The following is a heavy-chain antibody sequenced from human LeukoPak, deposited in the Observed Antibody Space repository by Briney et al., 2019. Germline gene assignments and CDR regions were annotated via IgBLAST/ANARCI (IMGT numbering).Heavy chain of an antibody. D-gene: IGHD3-10*01. CDR3: ARSRQASGLLSS. CDR1: GGAISSGGYS. V-gene: IGHV4-30-2*06. Sequence: SQTLSLTCTVSGGAISSGGYSWNWIRQSPGKGLEWIGCIYDRGPAYYNPSLKSRFTISVDRPKNQFFLNVTSLTAADTAVYYCARSRQASGLLSSWGQGTPVVVSS. CDR2: IYDRGPA. J-gene: IGHJ5*02.